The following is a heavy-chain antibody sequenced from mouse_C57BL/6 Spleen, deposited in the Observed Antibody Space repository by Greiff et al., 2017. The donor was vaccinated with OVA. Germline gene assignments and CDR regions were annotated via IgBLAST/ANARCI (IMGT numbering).Heavy chain of an antibody. CDR2: IRLEYGNSAS. V-gene: IGHV6-3*01. D-gene: IGHD3-3*01. CDR1: GFTFSNYW. CDR3: TEGLYWDFAD. Sequence: EVQLLESGGGLVQPGGSMKLSCVASGFTFSNYWMNWVRQSPEKGLEWVAQIRLEYGNSASHYAESVKGMFTISRDESKNRVYLQMNNLRAEDTGIYYCTEGLYWDFADWGTGTTVTVSA. J-gene: IGHJ1*03.